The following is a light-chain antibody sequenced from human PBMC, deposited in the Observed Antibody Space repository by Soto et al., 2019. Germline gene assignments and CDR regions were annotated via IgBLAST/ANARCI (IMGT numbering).Light chain of an antibody. V-gene: IGKV3-15*01. Sequence: EIVMTQSPATLSVSPGDRATLSCRASQSVSNNLAWYQQKPGQAPRLLIFGAFARATGLPARFSASGSGTEFTLTISSLQSEDFAVYYCQQYEDWPRTFGQGTKVDIK. CDR1: QSVSNN. J-gene: IGKJ1*01. CDR3: QQYEDWPRT. CDR2: GAF.